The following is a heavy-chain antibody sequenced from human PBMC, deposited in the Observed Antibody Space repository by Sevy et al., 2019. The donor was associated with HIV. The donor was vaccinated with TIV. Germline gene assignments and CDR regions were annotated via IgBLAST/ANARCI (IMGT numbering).Heavy chain of an antibody. CDR2: ISYDGSTK. J-gene: IGHJ6*02. D-gene: IGHD3-10*01. CDR3: AKDREVLTVRGEYYYGMDV. Sequence: GGSLRLSCGASGFIFSSYGMHWVRQAPGKGLEWVAVISYDGSTKYYADSVKGRFTISRDNSKNTLYMEMNSLRAEDTALYYCAKDREVLTVRGEYYYGMDVWGQGTTVTVSS. V-gene: IGHV3-30*18. CDR1: GFIFSSYG.